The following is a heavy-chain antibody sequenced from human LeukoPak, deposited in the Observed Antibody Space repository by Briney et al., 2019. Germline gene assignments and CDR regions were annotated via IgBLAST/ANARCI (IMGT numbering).Heavy chain of an antibody. J-gene: IGHJ4*02. CDR1: GYTFTSYD. D-gene: IGHD3-9*01. CDR2: MNPNNGNT. CDR3: AREGAGYDILTGYSPLGY. V-gene: IGHV1-18*01. Sequence: ASVKVSCKASGYTFTSYDINWVRQATGQGLEWMGWMNPNNGNTNYAQKLQGRVTMTTDTSTSTAYMELRSLRSDDTAVYYCAREGAGYDILTGYSPLGYWGQGTLVTVSS.